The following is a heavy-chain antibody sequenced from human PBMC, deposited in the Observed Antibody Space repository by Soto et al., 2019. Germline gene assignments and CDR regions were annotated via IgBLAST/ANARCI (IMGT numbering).Heavy chain of an antibody. CDR1: GGSISSYY. J-gene: IGHJ4*02. Sequence: PSETLALTCTVSGGSISSYYWSWIRQPPGKGLEWIGYIYYSGSTNYNPSLKSRVTFSVDTSKNQFSLKLSSVTAADTAVYSCARAGDLNGDXDNTSFDYWGQGTLVTVSS. CDR2: IYYSGST. CDR3: ARAGDLNGDXDNTSFDY. D-gene: IGHD4-17*01. V-gene: IGHV4-59*01.